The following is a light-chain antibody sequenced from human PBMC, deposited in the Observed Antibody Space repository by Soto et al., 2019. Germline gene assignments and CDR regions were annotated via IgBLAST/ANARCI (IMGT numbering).Light chain of an antibody. V-gene: IGKV1-39*01. CDR3: QQSYSTPPT. J-gene: IGKJ2*01. CDR2: AAS. CDR1: QSISSY. Sequence: DIQMTQSPSSLSASVGDRVTITCRASQSISSYLNWYQRKPGKAPKLLIYAASSLQIGVPSRFSGSGSGTDFTLTISSLQPEDFATYYCQQSYSTPPTFGQGTKLEIK.